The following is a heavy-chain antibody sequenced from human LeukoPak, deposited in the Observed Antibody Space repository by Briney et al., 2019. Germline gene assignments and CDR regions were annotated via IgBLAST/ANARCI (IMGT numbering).Heavy chain of an antibody. CDR2: ISSSSSYI. Sequence: GGSLRLSCAASGFTFSSYSMNWVRQTPGKGLEWVSSISSSSSYIYYADSVKGRFTIPRDNAKNSLYLQMNSLRAEDTAMYYCARGPPGGSSWTSYCFDYWGQGTLVTVSS. J-gene: IGHJ4*02. CDR1: GFTFSSYS. D-gene: IGHD6-13*01. V-gene: IGHV3-21*01. CDR3: ARGPPGGSSWTSYCFDY.